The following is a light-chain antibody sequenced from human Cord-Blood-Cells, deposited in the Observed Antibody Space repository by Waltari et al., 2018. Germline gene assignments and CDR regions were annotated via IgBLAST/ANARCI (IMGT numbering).Light chain of an antibody. CDR3: QQYNNWLPYT. CDR1: QSVRSN. Sequence: EIVMTQSPVTLSVSTGERATLSCRASQSVRSNLAWYQQKPDQAPRLLIYGASTRATGIPARFSGSGSGREFTLTISSLQSEDFAVYYCQQYNNWLPYTVGQGTKLEIK. V-gene: IGKV3-15*01. J-gene: IGKJ2*01. CDR2: GAS.